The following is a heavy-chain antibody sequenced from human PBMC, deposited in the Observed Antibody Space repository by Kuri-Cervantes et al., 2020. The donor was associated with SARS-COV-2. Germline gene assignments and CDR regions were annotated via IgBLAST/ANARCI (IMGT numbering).Heavy chain of an antibody. D-gene: IGHD6-13*01. CDR2: ISSSSSTI. CDR3: ERAISSWFDY. Sequence: GESLKISCAASGFTFSSYSMNWVRQAPGKGLEWVSYISSSSSTIYYADSVKGRFTISRDNAKNSLYLQMNSLRDEDTAVYYCERAISSWFDYWGQGTLVTVSS. V-gene: IGHV3-48*02. CDR1: GFTFSSYS. J-gene: IGHJ4*02.